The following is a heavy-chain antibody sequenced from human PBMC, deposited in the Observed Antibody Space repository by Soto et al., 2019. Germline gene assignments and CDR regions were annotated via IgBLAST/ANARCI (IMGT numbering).Heavy chain of an antibody. D-gene: IGHD2-2*01. CDR1: GFTFDDYA. V-gene: IGHV3-9*01. Sequence: GGSLRLSCAASGFTFDDYAMHWVRQAPGKGLEWVSGISWNSGSIDYADSVKGRFTISRDNAKNSLYLQMNSLRAEDTALYYCAKDGVVARYMDVWGKGTTVTVSS. J-gene: IGHJ6*03. CDR3: AKDGVVARYMDV. CDR2: ISWNSGSI.